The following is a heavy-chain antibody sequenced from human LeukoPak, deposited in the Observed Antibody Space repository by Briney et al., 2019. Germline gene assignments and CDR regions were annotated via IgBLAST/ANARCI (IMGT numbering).Heavy chain of an antibody. J-gene: IGHJ4*02. Sequence: QPGGSLRLSCAASEFTVSSNYMSWVRQAPGKGLEWVSILYTGGSTYYADSVKGRFTISRDNSKNTLYLQMNSLRAEDTAVYYCAKDTGSSGYHDYWGQGTLVTVSS. V-gene: IGHV3-66*01. CDR1: EFTVSSNY. D-gene: IGHD3-22*01. CDR2: LYTGGST. CDR3: AKDTGSSGYHDY.